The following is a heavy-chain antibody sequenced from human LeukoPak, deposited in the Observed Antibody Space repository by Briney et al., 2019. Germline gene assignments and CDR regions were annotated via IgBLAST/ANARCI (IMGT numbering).Heavy chain of an antibody. J-gene: IGHJ4*02. CDR1: GGSFSGYY. CDR2: INHSGST. CDR3: AKVSYSGSYYSDFDY. D-gene: IGHD1-26*01. V-gene: IGHV4-34*01. Sequence: SETLSLTCAVYGGSFSGYYWSWIRQPPGKGLEWIGEINHSGSTNYNPSLKSRVTISVDTSKNQFSLKLSSVTAADTAVYYCAKVSYSGSYYSDFDYWGQGTLVTVSS.